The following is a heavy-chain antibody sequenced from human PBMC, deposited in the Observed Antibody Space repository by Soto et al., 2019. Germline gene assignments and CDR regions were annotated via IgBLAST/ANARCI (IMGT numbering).Heavy chain of an antibody. V-gene: IGHV3-21*01. D-gene: IGHD2-15*01. Sequence: EVQLVESGGGLVKPGGSLRLSCAASGFTFSSYSMNWVRQAPGKGLEWVSSISSSSSYIYYADSVKGRFTISSDNAKNSLDLLMNSLRAEETAVYYCARELAGYCSGGSCYGLDYWGQGPLVTVSS. CDR1: GFTFSSYS. CDR3: ARELAGYCSGGSCYGLDY. CDR2: ISSSSSYI. J-gene: IGHJ4*02.